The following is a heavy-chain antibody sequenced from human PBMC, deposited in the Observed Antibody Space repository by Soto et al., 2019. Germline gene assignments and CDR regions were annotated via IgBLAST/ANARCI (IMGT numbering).Heavy chain of an antibody. CDR3: ARVKPGGPADIVLMVYATPSYYYYGMDV. CDR1: GGTFSSYS. J-gene: IGHJ6*02. CDR2: IIPIFGTA. Sequence: ASVKVSCKASGGTFSSYSISWVRQAPGQGLEWMGGIIPIFGTANYAQKFQGRVTITADESTSTAYMELSSLRSEDTAVYYCARVKPGGPADIVLMVYATPSYYYYGMDVWGQGTTVTVSS. V-gene: IGHV1-69*13. D-gene: IGHD2-8*01.